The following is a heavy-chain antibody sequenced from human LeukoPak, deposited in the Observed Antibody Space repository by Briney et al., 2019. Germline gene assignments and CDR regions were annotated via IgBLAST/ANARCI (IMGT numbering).Heavy chain of an antibody. CDR1: GGSLTDYY. CDR2: INHSGNT. Sequence: KSSETLSLTCSVYGGSLTDYYWTWIRQSPEKGLEWIGEINHSGNTNYSPSLKRRVTISLDTSKNQFSLKLNSVTAADTATYYCARVSGLNNFDSWGQGTLVTVSS. CDR3: ARVSGLNNFDS. D-gene: IGHD2-8*01. V-gene: IGHV4-34*01. J-gene: IGHJ4*02.